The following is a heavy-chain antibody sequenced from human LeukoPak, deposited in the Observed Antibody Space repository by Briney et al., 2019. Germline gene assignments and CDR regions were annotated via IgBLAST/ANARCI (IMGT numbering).Heavy chain of an antibody. J-gene: IGHJ4*02. CDR1: GGSISRSSNH. D-gene: IGHD6-19*01. V-gene: IGHV4-39*01. CDR3: AMYNSGPGYFDY. CDR2: IFYTGTT. Sequence: SETLSLTCTVSGGSISRSSNHWGWIRQPPGKGLEWIGSIFYTGTTYYNPSLKSRVTISVDTSKNQFSLELSSVTAADTAVYYCAMYNSGPGYFDYWGQGTLVTVSS.